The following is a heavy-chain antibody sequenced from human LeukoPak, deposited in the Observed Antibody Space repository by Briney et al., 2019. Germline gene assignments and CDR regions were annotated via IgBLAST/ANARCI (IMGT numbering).Heavy chain of an antibody. CDR1: GGSISSSSYY. CDR3: ARELLDSSSWERAHIHDAFDI. J-gene: IGHJ3*02. D-gene: IGHD6-13*01. V-gene: IGHV4-39*07. CDR2: IYYSGST. Sequence: SETLSLTCTVSGGSISSSSYYWGWIRQPPGKGLGWIGSIYYSGSTYYNPSLKSRVTISVDTSKNQFSLKLSSVTAADTAVYYCARELLDSSSWERAHIHDAFDIWGQGTMVTVSS.